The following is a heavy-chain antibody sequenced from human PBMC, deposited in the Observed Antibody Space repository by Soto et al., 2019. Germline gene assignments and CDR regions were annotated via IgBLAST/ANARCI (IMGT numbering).Heavy chain of an antibody. J-gene: IGHJ2*01. D-gene: IGHD1-26*01. Sequence: EVQLVESGGGLVQPGGSLRLSCAASGFTFSSYWMHWVRQAPGKGLVWVSRINSDGSSTNYADSVKGRVTISRDNAKNTLYLQMNRLRAEDTDVYYCARGGSLNWYFDLWGRGTLVTVSS. CDR2: INSDGSST. CDR3: ARGGSLNWYFDL. CDR1: GFTFSSYW. V-gene: IGHV3-74*01.